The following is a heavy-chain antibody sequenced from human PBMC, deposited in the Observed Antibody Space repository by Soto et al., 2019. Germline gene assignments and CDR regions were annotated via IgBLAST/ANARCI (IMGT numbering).Heavy chain of an antibody. D-gene: IGHD3-22*01. V-gene: IGHV5-51*01. CDR3: ARKDKSGYFNWFDT. CDR2: IFPSDSDT. J-gene: IGHJ5*02. Sequence: PGESLKISCRTSGYKFTSSWIAWVRQKPGKGLEWMGIIFPSDSDTRYSPSFQGQVTISADRSTSTVFLQWASLKASDTAVYFCARKDKSGYFNWFDTWGQGTLVTVSS. CDR1: GYKFTSSW.